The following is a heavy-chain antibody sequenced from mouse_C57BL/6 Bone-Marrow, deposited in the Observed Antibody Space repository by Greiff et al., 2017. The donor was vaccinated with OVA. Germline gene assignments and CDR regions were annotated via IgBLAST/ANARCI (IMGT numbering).Heavy chain of an antibody. V-gene: IGHV5-6*01. D-gene: IGHD1-1*01. Sequence: EVKVVESGGDLVKPGGSLKLSCAASGFTFSSYGMSWVRQTPDKRLEWVATISSGGSYTYYPDSVKGRFTISRDNAKNTLYLQMSSLKSEDTAMYYCATTVVADAMDYWGQGTSVTVSS. CDR1: GFTFSSYG. CDR3: ATTVVADAMDY. CDR2: ISSGGSYT. J-gene: IGHJ4*01.